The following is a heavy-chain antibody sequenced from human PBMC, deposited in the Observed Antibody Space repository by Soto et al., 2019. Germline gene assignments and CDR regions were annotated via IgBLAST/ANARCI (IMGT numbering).Heavy chain of an antibody. CDR2: IIPVFQTA. V-gene: IGHV1-69*01. D-gene: IGHD3-22*01. Sequence: QEQLVQSGAEVKKPGSSVKVSCKASGGLFSSYPISWVRQVPGQGLEWMGGIIPVFQTAYYTQRFQGSVTITADESTNTAYMELSSLRSEDTAIYYWARVGSGYTWFHEFWGQGTLVTVSS. J-gene: IGHJ4*02. CDR1: GGLFSSYP. CDR3: ARVGSGYTWFHEF.